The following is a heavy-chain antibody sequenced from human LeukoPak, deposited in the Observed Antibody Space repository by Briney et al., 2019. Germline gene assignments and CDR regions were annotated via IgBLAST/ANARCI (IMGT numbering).Heavy chain of an antibody. Sequence: GGSLRLSCAASGFTFSGYSMNWVRQAPGKGLEWVSYISSSSSTIYYADSVKGRFTISRDNAKNSLYLQMNSLRAEDTAVYYCPGDSLVGYYYMDVWGKGTSVTVSS. D-gene: IGHD1-26*01. CDR3: PGDSLVGYYYMDV. CDR1: GFTFSGYS. J-gene: IGHJ6*03. CDR2: ISSSSSTI. V-gene: IGHV3-48*01.